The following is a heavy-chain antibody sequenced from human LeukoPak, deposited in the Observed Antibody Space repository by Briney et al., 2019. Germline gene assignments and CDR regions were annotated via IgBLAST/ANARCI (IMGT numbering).Heavy chain of an antibody. CDR1: GYTLTELS. V-gene: IGHV1-24*01. Sequence: ASVKLSCKVSGYTLTELSMHWVRQAPGKGLEWMGGFDPEDGETIYAQKFQGRVTMTEDTSTDTAYMELSSLRSEDTAVYYCATGLCSSTSCSEYGFDPWGQGTLVTVSS. D-gene: IGHD2-2*01. CDR3: ATGLCSSTSCSEYGFDP. CDR2: FDPEDGET. J-gene: IGHJ5*02.